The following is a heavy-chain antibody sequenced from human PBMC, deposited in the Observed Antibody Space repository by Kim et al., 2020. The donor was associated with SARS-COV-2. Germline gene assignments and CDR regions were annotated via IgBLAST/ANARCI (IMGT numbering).Heavy chain of an antibody. CDR3: ARGGGVTYYDFWSGYYSFDY. CDR2: INTNTGNP. Sequence: ASVKVSCKASGYTFTSYAMNWVRQAPGQGLEWMGWINTNTGNPTYAQGFTGRFVFSLDTSVSTAYLQISSLKAEDTAVYYCARGGGVTYYDFWSGYYSFDYWGQGTLVTVSS. D-gene: IGHD3-3*01. CDR1: GYTFTSYA. J-gene: IGHJ4*02. V-gene: IGHV7-4-1*02.